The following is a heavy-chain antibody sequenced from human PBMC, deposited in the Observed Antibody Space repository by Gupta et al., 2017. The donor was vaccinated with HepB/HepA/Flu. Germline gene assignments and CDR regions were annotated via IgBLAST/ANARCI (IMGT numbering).Heavy chain of an antibody. CDR1: GGSFSGYY. Sequence: QVQLQQWGAGLLKPSETLSLTCAVYGGSFSGYYWSWIRQPPGKGLEWIGEINHSGSTNYNPSLKSRVTISVDTSKNQFSLKLSSVTAADTAVYYCARGRYYEYVWGSYRPYYYFDYWGQGTLVTVSS. V-gene: IGHV4-34*01. CDR2: INHSGST. D-gene: IGHD3-16*02. J-gene: IGHJ4*02. CDR3: ARGRYYEYVWGSYRPYYYFDY.